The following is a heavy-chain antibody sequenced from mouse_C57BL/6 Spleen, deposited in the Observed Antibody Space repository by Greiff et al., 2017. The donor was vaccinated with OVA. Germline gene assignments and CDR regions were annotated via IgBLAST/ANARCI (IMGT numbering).Heavy chain of an antibody. D-gene: IGHD4-1*01. V-gene: IGHV1-76*01. CDR3: ARNWEGGFDY. J-gene: IGHJ2*01. CDR2: IYPGSGNT. Sequence: VQRVESGAELVRPGASVKLSCKASGYTFTDYYINWVKQRPGQGLEWIARIYPGSGNTYYNEKFKGKATLTAEKSSSTAYMQLSSLTSEDSAVYFCARNWEGGFDYWGQGTTLTVSS. CDR1: GYTFTDYY.